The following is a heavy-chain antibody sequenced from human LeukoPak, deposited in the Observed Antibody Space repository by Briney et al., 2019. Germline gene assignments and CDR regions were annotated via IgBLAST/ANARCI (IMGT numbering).Heavy chain of an antibody. J-gene: IGHJ4*02. Sequence: ESGPALVKPTQTLTLTCTFSGFSLSTSGMRGSWIRHPQGKALEGLARIDWDDDKFYSTSLKTRLTISKDTSKNQVVLTMTNMDPVDTATYYCARTPYCGGDCYVDYWGQGTLVTVSS. CDR2: IDWDDDK. V-gene: IGHV2-70*04. D-gene: IGHD2-21*02. CDR1: GFSLSTSGMR. CDR3: ARTPYCGGDCYVDY.